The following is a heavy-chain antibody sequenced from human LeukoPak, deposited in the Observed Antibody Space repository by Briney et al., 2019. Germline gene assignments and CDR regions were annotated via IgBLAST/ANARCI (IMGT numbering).Heavy chain of an antibody. CDR2: ISAYNGNT. CDR3: ARGGAVAGTARDFDY. J-gene: IGHJ4*02. D-gene: IGHD6-19*01. V-gene: IGHV1-18*01. CDR1: GYTFTSYD. Sequence: ASVKVSCKASGYTFTSYDFNWVRQAPGQGLEWMGWISAYNGNTNYAQKLQGRVTMTTDTSTSTAYMELRSLRSDDTAVYYCARGGAVAGTARDFDYWGQGTLVTVSS.